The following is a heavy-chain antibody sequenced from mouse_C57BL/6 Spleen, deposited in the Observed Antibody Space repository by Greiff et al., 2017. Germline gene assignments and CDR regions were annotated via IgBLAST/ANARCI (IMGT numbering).Heavy chain of an antibody. CDR1: GYTFTSYW. Sequence: QVQLQQPGTELVKPGASVKLSCKASGYTFTSYWMHWVKQRPGQGLEWIGNINPSNGGTNYNEKFKSKDTLTVDKSSSTAYMQLSSLTSEDSAVYYCARSPLYYGSSYAMDYWGQGTSVTVSS. D-gene: IGHD1-1*01. J-gene: IGHJ4*01. CDR3: ARSPLYYGSSYAMDY. V-gene: IGHV1-53*01. CDR2: INPSNGGT.